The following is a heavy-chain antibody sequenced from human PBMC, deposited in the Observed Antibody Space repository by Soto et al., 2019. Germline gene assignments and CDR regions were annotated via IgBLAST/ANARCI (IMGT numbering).Heavy chain of an antibody. Sequence: QLQLQESGPGLVKPSETLSLTCTVSGGSISISSYYWGWIRQPPGKGLEWIGSIYYSGSTYYNPPLKSRVTISVDTSKNQFSLKLSSVTAADTAVYYCARLASELLWFGELLYPMVGGRACMDVWGKGTTVTVSS. CDR3: ARLASELLWFGELLYPMVGGRACMDV. D-gene: IGHD3-10*01. V-gene: IGHV4-39*01. J-gene: IGHJ6*03. CDR2: IYYSGST. CDR1: GGSISISSYY.